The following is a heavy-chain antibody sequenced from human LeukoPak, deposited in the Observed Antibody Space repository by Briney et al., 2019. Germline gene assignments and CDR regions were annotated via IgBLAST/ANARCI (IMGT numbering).Heavy chain of an antibody. J-gene: IGHJ5*02. CDR1: GYTFSDYY. Sequence: ASVKVSCKASGYTFSDYYMHWVRQAPGRGLEWMGWINPNSGGTNYAQKFQGRVTMTRDTSISTAYMDLNRLRSDDTAVYYCTRGSGSMSWFDPWGQGALVTVSS. CDR2: INPNSGGT. CDR3: TRGSGSMSWFDP. V-gene: IGHV1-2*02. D-gene: IGHD3-10*01.